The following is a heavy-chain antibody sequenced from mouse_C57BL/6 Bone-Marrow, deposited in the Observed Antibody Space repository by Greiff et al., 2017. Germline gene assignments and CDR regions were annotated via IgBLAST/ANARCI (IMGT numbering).Heavy chain of an antibody. CDR2: INPGSGGT. V-gene: IGHV1-54*01. J-gene: IGHJ1*03. D-gene: IGHD1-1*01. Sequence: VQLQQSGAELVRPGTSVKVSCKASGYAFTNYLIEWVKQRPGQGLEWIGVINPGSGGTNYNEKFKGKATLTADKSSSTAYMQLSSLTSEDSAVYFCARRYYGSSHWYFDVWGTGTTVTVSS. CDR1: GYAFTNYL. CDR3: ARRYYGSSHWYFDV.